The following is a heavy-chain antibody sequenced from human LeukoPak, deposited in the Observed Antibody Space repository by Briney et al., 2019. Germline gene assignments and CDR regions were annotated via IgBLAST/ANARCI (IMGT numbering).Heavy chain of an antibody. D-gene: IGHD3-16*02. CDR3: ARALRYVWGSYRFPFDP. Sequence: GGSLRLSCAASGFTFSSYWMNWVRQAPGKGLEWVANIKQDGSEKYYVDSVKGRFTISRDNAKNSLYLQMNSLRAEDTAVYYCARALRYVWGSYRFPFDPWGQGTLVTVSS. V-gene: IGHV3-7*01. CDR1: GFTFSSYW. J-gene: IGHJ5*02. CDR2: IKQDGSEK.